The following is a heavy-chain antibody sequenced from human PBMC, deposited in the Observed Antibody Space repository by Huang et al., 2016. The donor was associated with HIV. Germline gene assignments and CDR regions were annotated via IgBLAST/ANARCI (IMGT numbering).Heavy chain of an antibody. Sequence: QVHLVQSGPEVKRPGASVKVSCKGSGYSFTTYGISWVRQVPGQGLEWMGWISPYSGDTNYEQKVQDRVTMTTDISTSTVYMELRSLRSDDTAVYYCARHNGYSGGFAMDWGQGTLVTVSS. V-gene: IGHV1-18*04. CDR2: ISPYSGDT. CDR3: ARHNGYSGGFAMD. D-gene: IGHD5-12*01. J-gene: IGHJ4*02. CDR1: GYSFTTYG.